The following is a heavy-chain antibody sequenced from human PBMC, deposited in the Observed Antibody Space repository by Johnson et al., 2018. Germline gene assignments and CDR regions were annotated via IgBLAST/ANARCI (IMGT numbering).Heavy chain of an antibody. CDR3: VRDGWTAATRTHVDS. CDR1: GFHFRGYA. Sequence: QVQLVESGGGVVQPGRSPRLSCAASGFHFRGYAMHWVRQAPGKGLEWVAVLSHAETNKIYADSVNGCFTISRDNSKNTLDLQFSSPRAEDTAVYYCVRDGWTAATRTHVDSWGQGTLVTVSS. CDR2: LSHAETNK. V-gene: IGHV3-30*14. D-gene: IGHD6-19*01. J-gene: IGHJ4*02.